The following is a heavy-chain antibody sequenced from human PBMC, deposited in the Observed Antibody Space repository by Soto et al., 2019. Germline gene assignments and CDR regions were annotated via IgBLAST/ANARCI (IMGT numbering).Heavy chain of an antibody. D-gene: IGHD5-12*01. V-gene: IGHV6-1*01. J-gene: IGHJ6*02. CDR3: ARDQDIVATIDYYYYGMDV. CDR1: GDSVSSNSAA. Sequence: SQTLSLTCAISGDSVSSNSAAWNWIRQSPSRGLEWLGRTYYRSKWYNDYAVSVKSRITINPDTSKNQFSLQLNSVTSEDTAVYYCARDQDIVATIDYYYYGMDVWGQGTTVTVSS. CDR2: TYYRSKWYN.